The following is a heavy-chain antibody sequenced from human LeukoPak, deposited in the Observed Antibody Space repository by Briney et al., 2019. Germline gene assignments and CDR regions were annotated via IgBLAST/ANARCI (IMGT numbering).Heavy chain of an antibody. CDR3: ARDRGWIQHDI. CDR1: GFTFGFYS. Sequence: GVSLRLSCAASGFTFGFYSMNWVRLAPGKGLEWISSISSSSNYIYYADSVKGRFTISRDNAKNSLFLQMNSLRAEDTAVYYCARDRGWIQHDIWGQGTMVTVSS. CDR2: ISSSSNYI. J-gene: IGHJ3*02. V-gene: IGHV3-21*01. D-gene: IGHD5-18*01.